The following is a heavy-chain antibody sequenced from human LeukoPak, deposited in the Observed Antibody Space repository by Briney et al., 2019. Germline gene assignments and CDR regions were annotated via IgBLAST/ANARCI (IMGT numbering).Heavy chain of an antibody. V-gene: IGHV4-30-4*08. Sequence: SETLSLTCTVSGGSISSSSYYWGWIRQPPGKGLEWIGYIYYSGSTYYNPSLKSRVTISVDTSKNQFSLKLSSVTAADTAVYYCASATRGLVVVPAAIHGPYFDYWGQGTLVTVSS. J-gene: IGHJ4*02. CDR3: ASATRGLVVVPAAIHGPYFDY. CDR1: GGSISSSSYY. CDR2: IYYSGST. D-gene: IGHD2-2*01.